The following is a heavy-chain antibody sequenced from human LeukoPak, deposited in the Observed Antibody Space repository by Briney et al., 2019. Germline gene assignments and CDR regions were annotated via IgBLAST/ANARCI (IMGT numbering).Heavy chain of an antibody. CDR1: GDTFSSHT. CDR3: ARDRDTEYNHDRGSYWFDP. D-gene: IGHD1-1*01. J-gene: IGHJ5*02. CDR2: IIPFIGVT. V-gene: IGHV1-69*04. Sequence: SVKVSCKASGDTFSSHTINWVRQAPGQGLEWMGRIIPFIGVTKYAQKFQARVTITADKSTSTAYMELSSLRSEDTAVYYCARDRDTEYNHDRGSYWFDPWGQGTLVTVSS.